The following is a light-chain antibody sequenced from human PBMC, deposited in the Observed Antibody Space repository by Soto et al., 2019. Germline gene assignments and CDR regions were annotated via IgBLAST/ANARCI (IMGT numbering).Light chain of an antibody. CDR2: SAS. CDR3: QQYGDSPPYT. V-gene: IGKV3-20*01. J-gene: IGKJ2*01. Sequence: EIVLTQSPGTLSLSPGERATLSCRASQSVSSSYLGWYQQKRGQAPRLLIYSASSRATGIPDRFSGSGSGTDFTLTISKLEPEDFAVYYCQQYGDSPPYTFGQGTKLEIK. CDR1: QSVSSSY.